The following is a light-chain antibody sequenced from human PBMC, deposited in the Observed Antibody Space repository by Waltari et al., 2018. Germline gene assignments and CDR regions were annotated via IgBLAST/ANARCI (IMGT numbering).Light chain of an antibody. J-gene: IGLJ1*01. CDR1: SSDVGGYNL. CDR2: DVT. Sequence: QSALTHFASVSGSPGQSITISCTGTSSDVGGYNLVSCYQQHPGRAPKLIIYDVTKRPSGVSNRFSGSKSGNTASLTISGLQAEDEADYYCCSFAGSISVFTVFGTGTTVTVL. CDR3: CSFAGSISVFTV. V-gene: IGLV2-23*02.